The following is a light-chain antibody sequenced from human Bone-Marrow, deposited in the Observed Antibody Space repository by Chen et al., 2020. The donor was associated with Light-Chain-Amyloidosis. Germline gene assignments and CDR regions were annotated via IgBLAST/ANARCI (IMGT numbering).Light chain of an antibody. Sequence: SYERTQPPSVSVSPGHTPRITCSGDDLPTKYAYWYQQKPGQSPVLVRHRDTERPSGISERFAGSSSGTTATLTISGVQAEDEVDYHCQAADSSGTYEVILGGGTNLTVL. CDR1: DLPTKY. J-gene: IGLJ2*01. CDR3: QAADSSGTYEVI. CDR2: RDT. V-gene: IGLV3-25*03.